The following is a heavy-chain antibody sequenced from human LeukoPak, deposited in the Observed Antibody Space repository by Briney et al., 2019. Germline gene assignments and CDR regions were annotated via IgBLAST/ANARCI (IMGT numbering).Heavy chain of an antibody. CDR3: ARDSVAMSTIRDFGC. CDR2: ISAYNGDT. D-gene: IGHD5-24*01. CDR1: GHTFTSFG. Sequence: ASVRVSCKTSGHTFTSFGFSWVRQAPGQGLEWMGWISAYNGDTRYPQKLQGRVTMTTDTSTSTVYMELRSLRSDGTAVYYCARDSVAMSTIRDFGCWGQGTLVTVSS. J-gene: IGHJ4*02. V-gene: IGHV1-18*01.